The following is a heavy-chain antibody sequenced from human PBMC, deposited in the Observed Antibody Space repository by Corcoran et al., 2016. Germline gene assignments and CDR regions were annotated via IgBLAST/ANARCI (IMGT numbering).Heavy chain of an antibody. CDR3: ARGDLRAPMIVNRWALDS. D-gene: IGHD3-22*01. CDR2: INHSGST. Sequence: QVQLQQWGAGLLKPSETLSLTCAVYGGSFSGYYWSWIRQPPGKGLEWIGEINHSGSTNYNPSLKSRVTISVDTSKNQFSLKLSSVTAADTAVYYCARGDLRAPMIVNRWALDSWGQGTMVTVSS. V-gene: IGHV4-34*01. CDR1: GGSFSGYY. J-gene: IGHJ3*02.